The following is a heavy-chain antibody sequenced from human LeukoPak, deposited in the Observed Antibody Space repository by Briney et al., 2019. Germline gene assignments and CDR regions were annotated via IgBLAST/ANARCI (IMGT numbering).Heavy chain of an antibody. D-gene: IGHD2-15*01. CDR1: GGSISSGSYY. CDR2: IYTSGST. Sequence: PSQTLSLTCTVSGGSISSGSYYWSWIRQPAGKGLEWIGRIYTSGSTNYNPSLKSRVTISVDTSQNQFSLKLSSVTAADTAVYYCARDIVVVVAAKIQNWFDPWGQGTLVTVSS. CDR3: ARDIVVVVAAKIQNWFDP. V-gene: IGHV4-61*02. J-gene: IGHJ5*02.